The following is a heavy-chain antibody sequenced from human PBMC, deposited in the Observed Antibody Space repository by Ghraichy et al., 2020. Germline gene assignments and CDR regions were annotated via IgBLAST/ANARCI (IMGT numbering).Heavy chain of an antibody. Sequence: SETLSLTCAVYGGSFSGYYWSWIRQPPGKGLEWIGEINHSGSTNYNPSLKSRVTISVDTSKNQFSLKLSSVTAADTAVYYCARRSSSWRGLVAFDIWGQGTMVTVSS. CDR1: GGSFSGYY. CDR2: INHSGST. D-gene: IGHD6-13*01. V-gene: IGHV4-34*01. J-gene: IGHJ3*02. CDR3: ARRSSSWRGLVAFDI.